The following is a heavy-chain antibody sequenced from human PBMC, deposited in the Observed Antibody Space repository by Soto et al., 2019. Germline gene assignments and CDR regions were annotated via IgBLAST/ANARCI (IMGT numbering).Heavy chain of an antibody. CDR3: ARGRYCLNGRCFPNWFDS. CDR1: GDSISTVDYF. D-gene: IGHD2-15*01. V-gene: IGHV4-30-4*01. CDR2: IYKSATT. Sequence: LSLTCSVSGDSISTVDYFWAWVRQPPGQALEYIGYIYKSATTYYNPSFESRVAISLDTSKSQFSLNVTSLTAADTAVYFCARGRYCLNGRCFPNWFDSWGQGTLVTVSS. J-gene: IGHJ5*01.